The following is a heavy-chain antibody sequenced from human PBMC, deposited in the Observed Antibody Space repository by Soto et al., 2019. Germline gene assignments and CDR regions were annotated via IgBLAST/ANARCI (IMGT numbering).Heavy chain of an antibody. CDR3: ARGGKISGRFDY. Sequence: GGSLRLSCAGSGFSFNDYYMSWIRQAPGMGLEWVVSGFGTTIYYADSVKARFTISRDNAKNSLYLQMNSLRAEDTAIYYCARGGKISGRFDYWGQGALVTVSS. V-gene: IGHV3-11*04. J-gene: IGHJ4*02. D-gene: IGHD2-15*01. CDR1: GFSFNDYY. CDR2: VSGFGTTI.